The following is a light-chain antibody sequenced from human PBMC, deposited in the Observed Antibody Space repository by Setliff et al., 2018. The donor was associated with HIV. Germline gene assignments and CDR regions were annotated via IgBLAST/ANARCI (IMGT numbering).Light chain of an antibody. J-gene: IGKJ5*01. V-gene: IGKV3-11*01. CDR1: QSVYNS. Sequence: SPATLSLSSGERVTLSCRASQSVYNSLAWYQQRPGQAPRLLIYDASKRATGIPARFSGSGSDTDFTLTISSLEPEDFAVYYCQENSHWPPSITFGQGTRLEIK. CDR2: DAS. CDR3: QENSHWPPSIT.